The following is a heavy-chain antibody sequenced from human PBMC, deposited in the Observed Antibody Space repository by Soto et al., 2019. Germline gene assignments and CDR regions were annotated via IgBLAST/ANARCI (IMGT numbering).Heavy chain of an antibody. CDR3: ARVFDGSGYHYQYFQH. CDR1: GFTFSNFA. D-gene: IGHD3-22*01. V-gene: IGHV3-23*01. CDR2: ISDSGGTT. Sequence: EMQLLESGGGLVQPGGSLRLSCAASGFTFSNFAMSWVRQSPGKGLEWVSGISDSGGTTNYADSVKGRFTISRDNSKKNTLYLQMNSLRGEDTAVYYCARVFDGSGYHYQYFQHWGQGTLVTVSS. J-gene: IGHJ1*01.